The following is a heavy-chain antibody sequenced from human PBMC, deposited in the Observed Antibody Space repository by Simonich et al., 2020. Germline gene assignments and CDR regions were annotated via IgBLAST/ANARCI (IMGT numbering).Heavy chain of an antibody. CDR3: ARNRLDY. CDR2: INKDGSST. J-gene: IGHJ4*02. V-gene: IGHV3-74*01. Sequence: EVQLVESGGGLVQPGGSLRLSCAASGFTFSSYWMHWVRQAPGKGRGGASRINKDGSSTSYADTVKGRLTIARDNAKNTLYLQKNRLRAEDTAVYYCARNRLDYWGQGTLVTVSS. CDR1: GFTFSSYW.